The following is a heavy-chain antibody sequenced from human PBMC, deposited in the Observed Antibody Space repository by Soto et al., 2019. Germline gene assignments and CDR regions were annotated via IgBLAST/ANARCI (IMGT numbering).Heavy chain of an antibody. Sequence: GASVKVSCKASGYIFIRHYMHWVRQAPGQGLEWMGIINPNSSRTTYAQNFQGRVTMTRDTSTSTVYMELSRLRSDDTAVYYCARGSLGVYYYGMDVWGQGTTVTVSS. CDR2: INPNSSRT. V-gene: IGHV1-46*01. CDR3: ARGSLGVYYYGMDV. D-gene: IGHD3-10*01. J-gene: IGHJ6*02. CDR1: GYIFIRHY.